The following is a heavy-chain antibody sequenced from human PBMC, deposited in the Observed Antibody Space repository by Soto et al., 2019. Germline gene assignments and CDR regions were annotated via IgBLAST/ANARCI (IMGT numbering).Heavy chain of an antibody. Sequence: QVQLQESGPGLVKPSQTLSLTCTVSGGSISSGGYYWSWIRQHPGKGLEWIGYIYYSGSTYYNPFLKSRVTRSVDASKNHFSLKLSSVTAAYTAVYYCARIPSLGELSWFDYWGQGTLVTVSS. J-gene: IGHJ4*02. CDR1: GGSISSGGYY. V-gene: IGHV4-31*03. D-gene: IGHD3-16*02. CDR2: IYYSGST. CDR3: ARIPSLGELSWFDY.